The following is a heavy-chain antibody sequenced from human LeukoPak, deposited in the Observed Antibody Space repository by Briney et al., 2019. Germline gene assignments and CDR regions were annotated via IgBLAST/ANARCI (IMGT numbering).Heavy chain of an antibody. CDR1: GFTFSNYD. J-gene: IGHJ4*02. Sequence: PGGSLRLSCAASGFTFSNYDMIWVRQAPGKGLEWVSSIRSTGAGGNTYSADSVKGRFTTSRDDSKSTLFLQMDSLTAEGTAVYYCTRNGGGLGYWGQGALVTVSS. CDR2: IRSTGAGGNT. V-gene: IGHV3-23*01. CDR3: TRNGGGLGY. D-gene: IGHD3-16*01.